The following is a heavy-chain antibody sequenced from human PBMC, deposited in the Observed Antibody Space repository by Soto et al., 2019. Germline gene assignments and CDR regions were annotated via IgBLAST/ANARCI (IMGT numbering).Heavy chain of an antibody. CDR2: IYNNGST. V-gene: IGHV4-59*01. Sequence: SETLSLTCTVSGGSISGYYWSWIRQPPGKGLECIGYIYNNGSTKYSPSLKSRVTISVNTSTNQFSLKLSSVTAADTAVYYCARLYCSSTTNCQYYFYYYMDVWGKGTTVTVSS. D-gene: IGHD2-2*01. J-gene: IGHJ6*03. CDR1: GGSISGYY. CDR3: ARLYCSSTTNCQYYFYYYMDV.